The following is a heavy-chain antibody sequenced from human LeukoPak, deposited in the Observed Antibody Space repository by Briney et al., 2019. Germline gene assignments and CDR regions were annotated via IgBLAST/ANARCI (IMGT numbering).Heavy chain of an antibody. CDR1: GCSLSSGEYS. Sequence: PSQTLSVTCTVSGCSLSSGEYSWSWIRQPPGKCLEWIRSINYSGSTYYNPSLKSRVTISVDTSKNQFSLKLSSVTAADTAVYYCARATPDYYDSSGYPYNWFDPWGQGTLVTVSS. CDR2: INYSGST. J-gene: IGHJ5*02. CDR3: ARATPDYYDSSGYPYNWFDP. V-gene: IGHV4-30-4*01. D-gene: IGHD3-22*01.